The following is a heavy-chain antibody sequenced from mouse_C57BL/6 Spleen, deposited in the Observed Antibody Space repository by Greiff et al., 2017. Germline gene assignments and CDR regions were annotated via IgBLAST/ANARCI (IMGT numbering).Heavy chain of an antibody. J-gene: IGHJ2*01. CDR1: GFTFSSYA. CDR3: TRDYYGSSPYFEY. Sequence: EVKLVESGAGLVKPGGSLKLSCAASGFTFSSYAMSWVRQTPEKRLEWVAYISSGGDYIYYADTVKGRFTISRANARNTLYLQMSSLKSEDTAMYYCTRDYYGSSPYFEYWGKGTTLTVSS. CDR2: ISSGGDYI. D-gene: IGHD1-1*01. V-gene: IGHV5-9-1*02.